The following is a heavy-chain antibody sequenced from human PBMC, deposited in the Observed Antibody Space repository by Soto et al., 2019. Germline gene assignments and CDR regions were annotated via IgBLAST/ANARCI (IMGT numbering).Heavy chain of an antibody. CDR2: INPSGGST. CDR3: ARVHPLAGAFDI. J-gene: IGHJ3*02. CDR1: GYTFTSYY. V-gene: IGHV1-46*03. Sequence: QVQLVQSGAEVKKPGASVKVSCKASGYTFTSYYMHWVRQAPGQGLEWMGIINPSGGSTSYAQKFQGRVTMTRATSTSTVYMELSSLRSEDTAVYYCARVHPLAGAFDIWGQGTMVTVSS. D-gene: IGHD6-13*01.